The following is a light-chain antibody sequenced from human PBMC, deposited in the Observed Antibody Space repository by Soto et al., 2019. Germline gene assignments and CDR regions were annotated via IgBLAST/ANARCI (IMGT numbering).Light chain of an antibody. Sequence: DIQMTQSPSSLSASVGDRVTITCRASQSISSYLNWYQQKPGKAPKLLIYAASSLQSGVPSRFSGSGSGTDFNLTISSLQPEDFATYYCQQSYSTPYTFGQGTKLEIK. CDR1: QSISSY. CDR3: QQSYSTPYT. CDR2: AAS. V-gene: IGKV1-39*01. J-gene: IGKJ2*01.